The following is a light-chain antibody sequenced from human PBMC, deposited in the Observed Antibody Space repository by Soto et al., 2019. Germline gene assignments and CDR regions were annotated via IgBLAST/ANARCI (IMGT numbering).Light chain of an antibody. J-gene: IGLJ1*01. Sequence: QSALTQPASVSGSPGQSITISCTGTNSDVGGYNYVSWYQQHPGKAPKLIIYDVTNRPSGVSNRFSGSKSGNTASLTISGLQAEDEADYYCSSYTSSTTLYVFGTGTKLTVL. CDR1: NSDVGGYNY. V-gene: IGLV2-14*01. CDR3: SSYTSSTTLYV. CDR2: DVT.